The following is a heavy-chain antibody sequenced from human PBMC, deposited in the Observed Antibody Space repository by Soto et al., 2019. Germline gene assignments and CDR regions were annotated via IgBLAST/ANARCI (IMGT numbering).Heavy chain of an antibody. D-gene: IGHD2-15*01. CDR3: TMLLTTPPY. Sequence: GASVKVSCKASGYTFTSFEIDWVRQATGQGLEWMGWMNPNSGNTGYAQKFQGRVTMTRNTSISTAYMELSSLRSEDTAVYYFTMLLTTPPYWGPGTLVIVSS. CDR1: GYTFTSFE. J-gene: IGHJ4*02. CDR2: MNPNSGNT. V-gene: IGHV1-8*01.